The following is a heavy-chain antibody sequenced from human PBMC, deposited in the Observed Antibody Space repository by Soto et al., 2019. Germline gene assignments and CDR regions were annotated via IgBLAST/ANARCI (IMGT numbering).Heavy chain of an antibody. CDR2: TKDKAYSYTT. D-gene: IGHD3-10*01. CDR3: ASIRGVFGY. J-gene: IGHJ4*02. V-gene: IGHV3-72*01. CDR1: GLSLSDVF. Sequence: EVQLVESGGDLVQPGGSLRLSCAASGLSLSDVFIDWGRQAPGKGLEWVGRTKDKAYSYTTEYAASVKGRFTISRDDSRNSVFLQMSSLKTDATAVYYGASIRGVFGYWGQGTLVTVSS.